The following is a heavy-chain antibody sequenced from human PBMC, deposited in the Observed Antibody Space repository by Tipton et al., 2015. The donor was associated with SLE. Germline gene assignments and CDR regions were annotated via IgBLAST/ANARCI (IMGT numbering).Heavy chain of an antibody. J-gene: IGHJ4*02. CDR1: TFTFDDYA. CDR2: IWYDGRNK. CDR3: ARVGAVAGSANHY. V-gene: IGHV3-33*08. Sequence: SLRLSCVASTFTFDDYAMHWVRQAPGKGLEWVAVIWYDGRNKYYADSVKGRITISRDNSKNTLYLQMNSLRAEDTAVYYCARVGAVAGSANHYWGQGTLVTVSS. D-gene: IGHD6-19*01.